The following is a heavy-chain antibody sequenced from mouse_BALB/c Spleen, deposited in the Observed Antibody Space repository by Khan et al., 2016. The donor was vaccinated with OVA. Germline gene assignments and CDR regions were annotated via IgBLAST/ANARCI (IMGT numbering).Heavy chain of an antibody. CDR1: GYSITSDYA. V-gene: IGHV3-2*02. CDR3: ARSVTITTVVATDFDY. D-gene: IGHD1-1*01. J-gene: IGHJ2*01. Sequence: EVQLQESGPGLVKPSQSLSLTCTVTGYSITSDYAWNWIRQFPGNKLEWMGYISYSGRTSYNPSLKSLISTTRDTAKSQFCLKLNAVTTEDTATYYCARSVTITTVVATDFDYWGQGTTLTVSA. CDR2: ISYSGRT.